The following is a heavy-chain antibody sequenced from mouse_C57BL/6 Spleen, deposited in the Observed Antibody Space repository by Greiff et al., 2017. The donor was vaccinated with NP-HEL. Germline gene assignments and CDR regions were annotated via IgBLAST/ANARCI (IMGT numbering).Heavy chain of an antibody. CDR3: ASPNPLYYYGSSYWYFDV. CDR2: ISYDGSN. Sequence: EVQLQESGPGLVKPSQSLSLTCSVTGYSITSGYYWNWIRQFPGNKLEWMGYISYDGSNNYNPSLKNRISITRDTSKNQFFLKLNSVTTEDTATYYCASPNPLYYYGSSYWYFDVWGTGTTVTVSS. D-gene: IGHD1-1*01. J-gene: IGHJ1*03. CDR1: GYSITSGYY. V-gene: IGHV3-6*01.